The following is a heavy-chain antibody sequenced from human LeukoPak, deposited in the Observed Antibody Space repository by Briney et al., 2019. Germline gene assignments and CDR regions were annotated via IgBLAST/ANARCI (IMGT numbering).Heavy chain of an antibody. J-gene: IGHJ4*02. Sequence: GRSLRLSCAASGFTFSSYGMHWVRQAPGKGLEWVAVIWYDGSNKYYANSVKGRFTISRDNSKNTLYLQMNSLRAEDTAVYYCAREYGSGSYYKSYFDYWGQGTLVTVSS. CDR1: GFTFSSYG. CDR3: AREYGSGSYYKSYFDY. CDR2: IWYDGSNK. V-gene: IGHV3-33*01. D-gene: IGHD3-10*01.